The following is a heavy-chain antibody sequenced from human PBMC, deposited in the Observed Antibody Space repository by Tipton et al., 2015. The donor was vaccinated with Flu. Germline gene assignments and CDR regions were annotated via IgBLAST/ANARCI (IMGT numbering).Heavy chain of an antibody. J-gene: IGHJ5*02. CDR3: ARDSDIVVDNWFDP. D-gene: IGHD2-15*01. CDR1: GGSISSYY. Sequence: TLSLTCTVSGGSISSYYWSWIRQPAGKGLEWIGRIYTGGSTNYNPSLKSRVTTSVDTSKNQFSLKLSSVTAADTAVYYCARDSDIVVDNWFDPWGQGTLVTVSS. CDR2: IYTGGST. V-gene: IGHV4-4*07.